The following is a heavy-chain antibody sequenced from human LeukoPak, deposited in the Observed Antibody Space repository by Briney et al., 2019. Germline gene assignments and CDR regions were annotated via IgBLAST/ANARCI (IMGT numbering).Heavy chain of an antibody. V-gene: IGHV1-18*01. CDR2: ISAYNGNT. Sequence: ASVKVSCKASGYTFTSYGISWVRQAPGQGLEWMGWISAYNGNTNYAQKLQGRVTMTTDTSTGTAYMELRSLRSDDTAVYYCARGGYYDFWRRRDIYYYGMDVWGQGTTVTVSS. D-gene: IGHD3-3*01. CDR1: GYTFTSYG. J-gene: IGHJ6*02. CDR3: ARGGYYDFWRRRDIYYYGMDV.